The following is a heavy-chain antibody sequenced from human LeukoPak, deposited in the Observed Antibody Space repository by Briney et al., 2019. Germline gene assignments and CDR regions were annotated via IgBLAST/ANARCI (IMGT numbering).Heavy chain of an antibody. Sequence: PSETLSLTCTVSGASIRSTSYYWGWIRQPPGKGLEWIGSIYYSGTTYYNPSLKSRVTISVDTSKNQFSLKLTSVTAADTAFYYCARDGLTVANWFDPWGQGTLVTVSS. CDR2: IYYSGTT. CDR1: GASIRSTSYY. D-gene: IGHD6-19*01. CDR3: ARDGLTVANWFDP. V-gene: IGHV4-39*07. J-gene: IGHJ5*02.